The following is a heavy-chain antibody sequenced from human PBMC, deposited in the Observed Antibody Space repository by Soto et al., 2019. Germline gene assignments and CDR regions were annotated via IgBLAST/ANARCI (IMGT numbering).Heavy chain of an antibody. V-gene: IGHV3-53*01. J-gene: IGHJ3*01. D-gene: IGHD3-16*01. CDR1: GLNVSNNC. CDR2: MYSGGST. Sequence: GGSMRLSCAASGLNVSNNCSSWVRQAPGKGLEWVSLMYSGGSTHYANSVKGRFTISRDGSKNTVYLQMKSLRAEDTAAYYCTQLGAFDVWGQGTMVT. CDR3: TQLGAFDV.